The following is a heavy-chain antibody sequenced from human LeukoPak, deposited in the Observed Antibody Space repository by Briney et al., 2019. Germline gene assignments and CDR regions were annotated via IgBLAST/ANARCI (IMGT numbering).Heavy chain of an antibody. CDR1: GGSISSSSYY. J-gene: IGHJ3*02. CDR2: IYYSGST. Sequence: SETLSLTCTVSGGSISSSSYYWGWIRQPPGKGLEWIGSIYYSGSTYYNPSLKSRVTISVDTSKNQFSLKLSSVTAADTAVYYCARGRVYRWFGELDDAFDIWGQGTMVTVSS. D-gene: IGHD3-10*01. CDR3: ARGRVYRWFGELDDAFDI. V-gene: IGHV4-39*07.